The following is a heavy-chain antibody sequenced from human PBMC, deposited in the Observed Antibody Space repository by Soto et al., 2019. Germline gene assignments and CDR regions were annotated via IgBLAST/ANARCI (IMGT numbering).Heavy chain of an antibody. CDR1: GFTFSDYY. D-gene: IGHD3-10*01. Sequence: QVQLVESGGGLVKPGGSLRLSCAASGFTFSDYYMSWIRQAPGKGLEWVSYISSSGSTIYYADSVKGRFTISRDNAKNSLYVQMSGLRAEDTGVYYCAGVGMGGVIIFREGGTPTYWGQGTLVTVSS. J-gene: IGHJ4*02. CDR3: AGVGMGGVIIFREGGTPTY. CDR2: ISSSGSTI. V-gene: IGHV3-11*01.